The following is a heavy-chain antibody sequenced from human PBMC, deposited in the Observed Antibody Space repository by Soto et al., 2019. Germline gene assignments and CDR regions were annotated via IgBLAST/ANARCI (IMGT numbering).Heavy chain of an antibody. V-gene: IGHV4-59*08. D-gene: IGHD3-10*01. CDR2: ISYTGYS. CDR3: ARHGFGPLHGLVDV. Sequence: QVQFQESGPGLVKPSETLSLTCTVSGGSIDNYYCSWFRQPPGKALEWIGYISYTGYSAYNFSLKGRVPLSIDTXXTQFYLTLESVTATDTAVYYCARHGFGPLHGLVDVWGQGTTVIVSS. J-gene: IGHJ6*02. CDR1: GGSIDNYY.